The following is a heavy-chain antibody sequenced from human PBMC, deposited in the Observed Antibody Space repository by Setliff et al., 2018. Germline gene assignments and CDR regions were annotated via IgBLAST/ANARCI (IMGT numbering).Heavy chain of an antibody. CDR2: IYYSGGT. CDR3: ARSRTIAVKGGVFAV. J-gene: IGHJ2*01. V-gene: IGHV4-31*03. Sequence: SETLSLTCSVSGASISSDGYYWSWIRQYPGKGLEWIGYIYYSGGTYYNPSLKSRVTISLDTSENQFSLELTSVTAADTAVYYCARSRTIAVKGGVFAVWGRGTLVTV. D-gene: IGHD6-19*01. CDR1: GASISSDGYY.